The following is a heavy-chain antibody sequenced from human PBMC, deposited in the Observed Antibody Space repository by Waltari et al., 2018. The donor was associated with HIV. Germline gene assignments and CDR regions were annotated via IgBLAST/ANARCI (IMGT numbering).Heavy chain of an antibody. CDR3: ARDSAPGLAVDDDDGEFFYYGLDV. J-gene: IGHJ6*01. D-gene: IGHD6-19*01. CDR1: GGSFSGYS. CDR2: VNHVGRT. V-gene: IGHV4-34*01. Sequence: QVPLEQWGTGLLRPSETLSLTCAVYGGSFSGYSWTWTRQPPGGGLEWIGEVNHVGRTNYSPSLKGRVTVSVDTSKNQFSLTMRSVTAADTAVYYCARDSAPGLAVDDDDGEFFYYGLDVWGQGTTVTVSS.